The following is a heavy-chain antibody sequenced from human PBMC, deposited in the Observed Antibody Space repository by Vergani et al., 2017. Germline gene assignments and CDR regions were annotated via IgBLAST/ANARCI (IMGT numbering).Heavy chain of an antibody. Sequence: QVQLQESGPGLVKPSETLSLTCTVSGGSISSYYWSWIRQPPGKGLEWIGYIYYSGSTNYNPSLTSRVTISVDTSKNQFSLKLSSVTAADTAVYYCARNSRLGIVYFDYWGQGTLVTVSS. CDR3: ARNSRLGIVYFDY. V-gene: IGHV4-59*01. CDR2: IYYSGST. CDR1: GGSISSYY. J-gene: IGHJ4*02. D-gene: IGHD7-27*01.